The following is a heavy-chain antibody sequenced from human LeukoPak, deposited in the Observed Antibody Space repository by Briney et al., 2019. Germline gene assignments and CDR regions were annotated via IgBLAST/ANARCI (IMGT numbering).Heavy chain of an antibody. D-gene: IGHD2-2*01. Sequence: ASVKVSCKASGYTFTGYYMHWVRQAPGQGLEWMGWINPNSGGTNYAQKFQGRVTMTRDTSISTAYMKLSRLRSDDTAVYYCARDAPYQLLINWLDPWGQGTLVTVSS. CDR1: GYTFTGYY. CDR3: ARDAPYQLLINWLDP. CDR2: INPNSGGT. V-gene: IGHV1-2*02. J-gene: IGHJ5*02.